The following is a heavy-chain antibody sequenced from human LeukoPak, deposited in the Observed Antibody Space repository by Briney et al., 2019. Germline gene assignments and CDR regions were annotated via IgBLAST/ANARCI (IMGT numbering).Heavy chain of an antibody. D-gene: IGHD1-26*01. Sequence: SETLSLTCTVSGGSINSGNYYWNWIRQPAGKGLEWIGRIYTNGGIMYNPSLKSRVAISMDTSKNQFSLDLNSVTAADTARYYCAREGAGYYWGQGTLVTVSS. CDR3: AREGAGYY. CDR1: GGSINSGNYY. V-gene: IGHV4-61*02. CDR2: IYTNGGI. J-gene: IGHJ4*02.